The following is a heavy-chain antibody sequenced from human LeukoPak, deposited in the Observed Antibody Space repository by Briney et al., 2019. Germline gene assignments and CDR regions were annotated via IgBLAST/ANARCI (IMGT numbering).Heavy chain of an antibody. V-gene: IGHV4-39*07. Sequence: SETLSLTCTVSGGSFSTSSYFWGWIRQPPGKGLEWIGTIYYTGSTYYNPSLKSRVKISEDTSENRFSLNLTSLTAADTAIYYCARAPYNSKYYITDWGRGTLVTVSS. CDR3: ARAPYNSKYYITD. CDR1: GGSFSTSSYF. J-gene: IGHJ4*02. CDR2: IYYTGST. D-gene: IGHD4-11*01.